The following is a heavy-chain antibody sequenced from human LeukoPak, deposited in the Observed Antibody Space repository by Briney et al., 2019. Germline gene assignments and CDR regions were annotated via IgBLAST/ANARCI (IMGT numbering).Heavy chain of an antibody. CDR1: GYTFIDYF. J-gene: IGHJ4*02. CDR3: ARDLPSTSNWELDY. Sequence: EASVKVSCKTCGYTFIDYFIHWVRQTPGQGLEWMGRINPNTGGTDDAQNFQDRVTMTRDTSINAVYMELNRLTSDDTAVYYCARDLPSTSNWELDYWGQGTLVTVSS. CDR2: INPNTGGT. V-gene: IGHV1-2*06. D-gene: IGHD7-27*01.